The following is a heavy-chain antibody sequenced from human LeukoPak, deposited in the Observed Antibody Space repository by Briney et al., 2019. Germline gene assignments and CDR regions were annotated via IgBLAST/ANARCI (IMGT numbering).Heavy chain of an antibody. Sequence: ASVKVSCKASGYTFTGYYMHWVRQAPGQGLEWMGWINPNSGGTNYAQKFQGRVTMTRDTSISTAYMELSRLRPDDTAVYYCARAGHLRFLEWPWDYWGQGTLVTVSS. V-gene: IGHV1-2*02. J-gene: IGHJ4*02. CDR2: INPNSGGT. CDR1: GYTFTGYY. D-gene: IGHD3-3*01. CDR3: ARAGHLRFLEWPWDY.